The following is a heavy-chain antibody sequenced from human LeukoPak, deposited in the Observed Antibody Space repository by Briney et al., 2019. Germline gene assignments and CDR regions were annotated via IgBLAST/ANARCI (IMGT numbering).Heavy chain of an antibody. D-gene: IGHD3-9*01. CDR2: IYNNGST. V-gene: IGHV4-4*07. Sequence: KPSETLSLTCTVSGGSISSYYWSWIRQPAGKGLEWIGRIYNNGSTNHNPSLKSRVTMSVDTSKNQFSLKLSSVTAADTAVYYCARDLTYYDILTGYYNPYYFDYWGEGTLVTVSS. CDR1: GGSISSYY. CDR3: ARDLTYYDILTGYYNPYYFDY. J-gene: IGHJ4*02.